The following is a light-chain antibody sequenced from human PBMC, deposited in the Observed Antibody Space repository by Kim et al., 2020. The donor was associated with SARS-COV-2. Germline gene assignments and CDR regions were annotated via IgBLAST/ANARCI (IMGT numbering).Light chain of an antibody. Sequence: ATGERATPSCWASQSVTTNLAWYQHKPGQAPRLLIYYASTRATGVPARFSGSGSGTEFTLTISGLQSEDSAVYYCQQYENWPPITFGQGTRLEIK. J-gene: IGKJ5*01. CDR2: YAS. CDR3: QQYENWPPIT. V-gene: IGKV3-15*01. CDR1: QSVTTN.